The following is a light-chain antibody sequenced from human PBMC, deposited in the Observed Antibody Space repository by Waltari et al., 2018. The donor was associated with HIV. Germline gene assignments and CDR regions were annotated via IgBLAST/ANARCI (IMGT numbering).Light chain of an antibody. Sequence: QSALTPPASVSGSPGQSTPLSCPAPSSHVGRSTYVSWYQQHPGKAPKLMIYDVSNRPSGVSNRFSGSKSGNTASLTISGLQAEDEADYYCSSYTSSSSYVFGTGTKVTVL. V-gene: IGLV2-14*01. CDR1: SSHVGRSTY. CDR2: DVS. J-gene: IGLJ1*01. CDR3: SSYTSSSSYV.